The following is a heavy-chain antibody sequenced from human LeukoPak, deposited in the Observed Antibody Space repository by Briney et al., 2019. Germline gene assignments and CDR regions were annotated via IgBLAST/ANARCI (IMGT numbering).Heavy chain of an antibody. CDR3: ARDFRFLDDY. J-gene: IGHJ4*02. CDR2: IKQDGSEK. Sequence: PGGSLRLSCAASGFTFSSYGMHWVRQAPGKGLEWVANIKQDGSEKYYVDSVKGRFTISRDNAKNSLYLQMNSLRAEDTAMYYCARDFRFLDDYWGQGTLVTVSS. D-gene: IGHD3-3*01. V-gene: IGHV3-7*01. CDR1: GFTFSSYG.